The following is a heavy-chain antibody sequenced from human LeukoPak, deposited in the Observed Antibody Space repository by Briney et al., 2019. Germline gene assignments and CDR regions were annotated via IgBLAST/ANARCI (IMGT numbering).Heavy chain of an antibody. D-gene: IGHD1-26*01. CDR1: GGSISRTSYY. V-gene: IGHV4-39*01. CDR3: ARYSGSYRWFDP. J-gene: IGHJ5*02. Sequence: SETLSLTCTVSGGSISRTSYYWDWIRQPPGKGLEWIGNVFDSGSTHYNPSLKSRVTISVDTSKNQFSLRLSSVTAADTAVYYCARYSGSYRWFDPWGQGTLVTVSS. CDR2: VFDSGST.